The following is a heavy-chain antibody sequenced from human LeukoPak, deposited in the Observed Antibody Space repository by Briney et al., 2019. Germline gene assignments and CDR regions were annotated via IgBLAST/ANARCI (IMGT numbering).Heavy chain of an antibody. Sequence: GGSLRLSCAASGFTFSRNWMSWVRQAPGKGLEWVANIKQDGSEQYYVDSVKGRCTISRDNAENSLYLQMNSLRAEDTAVYYCAREAKLMTTVYYFDYWGQGTLVTVSS. V-gene: IGHV3-7*04. J-gene: IGHJ4*02. D-gene: IGHD4-11*01. CDR3: AREAKLMTTVYYFDY. CDR2: IKQDGSEQ. CDR1: GFTFSRNW.